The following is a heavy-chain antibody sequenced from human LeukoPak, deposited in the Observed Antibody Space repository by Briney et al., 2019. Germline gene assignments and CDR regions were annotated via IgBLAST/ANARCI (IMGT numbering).Heavy chain of an antibody. CDR3: ANRLGGYCSSSSCYTEYYYMDV. J-gene: IGHJ6*03. V-gene: IGHV3-30*02. Sequence: GGSLRLSCAASGFTFSRYGMHWVRQAPGKGLEWVAFIRYDGSKKHYADFVKGRFTISRDDSRNALDLQMSSLRVEDTAVYYCANRLGGYCSSSSCYTEYYYMDVWGKGTTVTVSS. CDR1: GFTFSRYG. CDR2: IRYDGSKK. D-gene: IGHD2-2*02.